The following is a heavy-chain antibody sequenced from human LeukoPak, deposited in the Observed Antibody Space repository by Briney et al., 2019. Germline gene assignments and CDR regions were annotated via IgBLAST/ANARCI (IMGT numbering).Heavy chain of an antibody. CDR3: ARSSPSFHEAFEI. CDR2: IYSGGST. V-gene: IGHV3-53*04. Sequence: PGGSLRLSCAASGFTFSDYYMSWIRQAPGKGLEWVSLIYSGGSTYYADSVRGRFTISRHISKNTMFLQMDSLRPEDTAVYYCARSSPSFHEAFEIWGQGTMVTVSS. D-gene: IGHD6-6*01. J-gene: IGHJ3*02. CDR1: GFTFSDYY.